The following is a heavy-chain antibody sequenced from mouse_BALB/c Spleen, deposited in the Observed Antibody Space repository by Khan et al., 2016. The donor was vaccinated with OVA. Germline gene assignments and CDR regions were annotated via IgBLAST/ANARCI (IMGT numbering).Heavy chain of an antibody. CDR1: GYTFTSYT. CDR2: INPVSDYT. CDR3: AKEGAYYRSDGWFAY. V-gene: IGHV1-4*01. Sequence: VQLHQSGAELTRPGASVKMSCKASGYTFTSYTMHWVKQRPGQGLEWIGYINPVSDYTNYNQNFKDKATLTADKSSRQAYMQLRSLTSEDSAVYYCAKEGAYYRSDGWFAYWGQGTLVTVST. D-gene: IGHD2-14*01. J-gene: IGHJ3*01.